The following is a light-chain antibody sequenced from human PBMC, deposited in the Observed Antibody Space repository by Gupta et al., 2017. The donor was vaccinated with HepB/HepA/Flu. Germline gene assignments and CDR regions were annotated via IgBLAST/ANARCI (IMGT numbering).Light chain of an antibody. V-gene: IGLV2-14*03. CDR3: SSYTSSSTQI. J-gene: IGLJ2*01. Sequence: QSALTQPASVSGSPGQSITISCTGTSSDVGGYNYGSWYQHHPGNAPKLMIYDVTNQPSGVSNRFSGSKSGNTASLTISGIQAEDEADYYCSSYTSSSTQIFGGGTKLTVL. CDR2: DVT. CDR1: SSDVGGYNY.